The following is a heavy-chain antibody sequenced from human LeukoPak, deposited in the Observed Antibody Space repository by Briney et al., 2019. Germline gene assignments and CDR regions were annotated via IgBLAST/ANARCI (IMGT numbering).Heavy chain of an antibody. Sequence: PGGSLRLSCAASGFTFSSYAMHWVRHAPGKGLEWGAVISYDGSNKYYADSVKGRFTISRDNAKNSLYLQMNSLRDEDTAVYYCARDNKWFGELLDWGQGTLVTVSS. D-gene: IGHD3-10*01. CDR3: ARDNKWFGELLD. J-gene: IGHJ4*02. CDR1: GFTFSSYA. CDR2: ISYDGSNK. V-gene: IGHV3-30-3*01.